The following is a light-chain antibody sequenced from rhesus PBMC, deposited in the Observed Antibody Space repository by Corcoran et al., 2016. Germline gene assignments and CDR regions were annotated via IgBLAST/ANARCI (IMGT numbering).Light chain of an antibody. J-gene: IGKJ2*01. CDR2: KAS. V-gene: IGKV1-22*01. CDR3: QQYSSRPYS. CDR1: QGISSW. Sequence: DIQMTQSPSSLSASVGDTVTITCRASQGISSWLAWYQQTPGKAPKLLIYKASSLQSGVPSRFSGSGSGTDCTLTSSSLQSEDFATYYCQQYSSRPYSFGQGTKVEIK.